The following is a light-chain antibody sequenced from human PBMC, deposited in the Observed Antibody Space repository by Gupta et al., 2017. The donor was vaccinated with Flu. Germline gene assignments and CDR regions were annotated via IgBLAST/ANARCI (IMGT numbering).Light chain of an antibody. CDR2: EVN. CDR3: CSYGGSKF. V-gene: IGLV2-8*01. CDR1: SSDVGGSNY. Sequence: QSALTQPPSASGSPGQSVTISCTGTSSDVGGSNYVSWYQQHPGKAPKLIIYEVNKRPSGVPDRFSGSKSGNTASLTVSGLLAEDEADYYCCSYGGSKFFGGGTKLTVL. J-gene: IGLJ2*01.